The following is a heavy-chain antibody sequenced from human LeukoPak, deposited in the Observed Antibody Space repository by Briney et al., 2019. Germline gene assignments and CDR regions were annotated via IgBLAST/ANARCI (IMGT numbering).Heavy chain of an antibody. V-gene: IGHV3-74*01. CDR3: ARGRETQHPVLLWFGESWDYFDY. D-gene: IGHD3-10*01. CDR2: INTDGSST. Sequence: GGSLRLSCAASGFTFSSYWMSWVRQAPGKGLVWVSRINTDGSSTSYADSVKGRFTISRDNAKNTLYLQMNSLRAEDTAVYYCARGRETQHPVLLWFGESWDYFDYWGQGTLVTVSS. J-gene: IGHJ4*02. CDR1: GFTFSSYW.